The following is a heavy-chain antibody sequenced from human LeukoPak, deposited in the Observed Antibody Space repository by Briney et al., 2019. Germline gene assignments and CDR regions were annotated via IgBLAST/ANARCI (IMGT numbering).Heavy chain of an antibody. CDR3: TTVRDCSSTSCSYYYYYMDV. J-gene: IGHJ6*03. CDR2: IKSKTDGGTT. D-gene: IGHD2-2*01. Sequence: GGSLRLSCAASGFTFSNAWMSWVRQAPGKGLEWVGRIKSKTDGGTTDYAAPVKGRFTISRDDSKNTLYLQMNSLKTEDTAVYYCTTVRDCSSTSCSYYYYYMDVRGKGTTVTVSS. V-gene: IGHV3-15*01. CDR1: GFTFSNAW.